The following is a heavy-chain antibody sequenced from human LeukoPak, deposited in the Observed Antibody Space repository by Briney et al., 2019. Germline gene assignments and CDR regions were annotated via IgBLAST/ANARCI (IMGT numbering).Heavy chain of an antibody. CDR3: AKARYSSSWAFDY. CDR1: GFTFSSYA. V-gene: IGHV3-23*01. D-gene: IGHD6-13*01. J-gene: IGHJ4*02. CDR2: ISGSGGST. Sequence: GESLRLSCAASGFTFSSYAMSWVRQAPGKGLEWVSAISGSGGSTYYADSVKGRFTISRDNSKNTLYLQMNSLRAEDTAVYYCAKARYSSSWAFDYWGQGTLVTVSS.